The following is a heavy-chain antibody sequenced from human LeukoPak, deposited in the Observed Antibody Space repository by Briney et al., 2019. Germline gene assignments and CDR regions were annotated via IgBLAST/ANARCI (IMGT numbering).Heavy chain of an antibody. V-gene: IGHV1-8*01. CDR2: MNPNSGNT. J-gene: IGHJ3*02. CDR3: ARDSHVNAFDI. Sequence: ASVKVSCKPSEYTFTNYDINWVRQATGQGLEWMGWMNPNSGNTGYAQKFQGRVTMTRSTSINTAYMELSSLRSEDTAMYYCARDSHVNAFDIWGQGTMVTVSS. D-gene: IGHD1-26*01. CDR1: EYTFTNYD.